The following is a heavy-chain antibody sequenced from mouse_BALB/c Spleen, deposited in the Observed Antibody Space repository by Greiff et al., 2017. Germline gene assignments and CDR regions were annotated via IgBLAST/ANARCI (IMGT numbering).Heavy chain of an antibody. J-gene: IGHJ4*01. D-gene: IGHD2-4*01. Sequence: EVKVEESGGGLVKPGGSLKLSCAASGFTFSSYAMSWVRQSPEKRLEWVAEISSGGSYTYYPDTVTGRFTISRDNAKNTLYLEMSSLRSEDTAMYYCATITTSLMDYWGQGTSVTVSS. V-gene: IGHV5-9-4*01. CDR2: ISSGGSYT. CDR1: GFTFSSYA. CDR3: ATITTSLMDY.